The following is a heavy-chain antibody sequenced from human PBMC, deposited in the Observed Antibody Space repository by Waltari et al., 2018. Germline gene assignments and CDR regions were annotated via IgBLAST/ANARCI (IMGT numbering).Heavy chain of an antibody. V-gene: IGHV4-39*07. Sequence: QLQLQESGPGLVKPSETLSLTCTVSGGSISSSSYYWGWIRQPPGKGLEWIGSIYYSGSTYYNPSLKSRVTISVDTSKNQFSLKLSSVTAADTAVYYCAREAVAAKGVHAFDIWGQGTMVTVSS. J-gene: IGHJ3*02. D-gene: IGHD6-19*01. CDR2: IYYSGST. CDR3: AREAVAAKGVHAFDI. CDR1: GGSISSSSYY.